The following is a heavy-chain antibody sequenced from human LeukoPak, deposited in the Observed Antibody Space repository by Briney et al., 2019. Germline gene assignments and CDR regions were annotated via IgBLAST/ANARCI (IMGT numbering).Heavy chain of an antibody. J-gene: IGHJ6*03. Sequence: ASVKVSCKASGYTFTSYDINWVRQATGQGLEWMGWMNPNSGNTGYAQKFQGRVTMTRNTSISTAYMELSSLRSEDTAVYYGARRMVRGVIMLWAYYMDVWGKGTTVTVSS. CDR1: GYTFTSYD. V-gene: IGHV1-8*01. D-gene: IGHD3-10*01. CDR2: MNPNSGNT. CDR3: ARRMVRGVIMLWAYYMDV.